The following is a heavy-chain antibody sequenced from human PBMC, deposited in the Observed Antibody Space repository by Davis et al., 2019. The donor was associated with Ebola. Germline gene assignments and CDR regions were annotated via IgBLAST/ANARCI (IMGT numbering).Heavy chain of an antibody. J-gene: IGHJ3*02. D-gene: IGHD2-21*02. Sequence: PSETLSLTCSVSGASIRSNYYWAWIRQPPGKGLEWIGAIHYSGITYYNPSLKSRVTISVDSSEGQFSLRVSSVTAADTAVYYCARDTRPCGADCYDDTFDMWGQGTMVTVSS. CDR2: IHYSGIT. CDR3: ARDTRPCGADCYDDTFDM. V-gene: IGHV4-39*07. CDR1: GASIRSNYY.